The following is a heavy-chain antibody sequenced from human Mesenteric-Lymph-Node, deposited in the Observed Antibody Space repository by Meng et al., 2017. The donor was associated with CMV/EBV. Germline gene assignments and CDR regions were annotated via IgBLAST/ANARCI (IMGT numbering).Heavy chain of an antibody. D-gene: IGHD1-14*01. CDR3: ARGRYRHWFDP. CDR2: INHSGST. Sequence: SETLSLTCAVYGGSFSGYYWSWIRQPPGKGLEWIGEINHSGSTNYNPSLKSRVTISVDTSKNQFSLKLSYVTAADTAVYYCARGRYRHWFDPWGQGTLVTVSS. CDR1: GGSFSGYY. J-gene: IGHJ5*02. V-gene: IGHV4-34*01.